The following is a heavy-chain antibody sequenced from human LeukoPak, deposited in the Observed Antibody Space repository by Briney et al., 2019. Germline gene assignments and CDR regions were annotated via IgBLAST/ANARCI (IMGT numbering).Heavy chain of an antibody. CDR2: IYTSGST. CDR3: ARELSWSPYYYMDV. CDR1: GGSISSGSYY. V-gene: IGHV4-61*02. Sequence: SETLSLTCTVSGGSISSGSYYWSWIRQPAGKGLEWIGRIYTSGSTYYNPSLKSRVTISVDTSKNQFSLKLSSVTAADTAVYYCARELSWSPYYYMDVWGKGTTVTVSS. J-gene: IGHJ6*03. D-gene: IGHD2-15*01.